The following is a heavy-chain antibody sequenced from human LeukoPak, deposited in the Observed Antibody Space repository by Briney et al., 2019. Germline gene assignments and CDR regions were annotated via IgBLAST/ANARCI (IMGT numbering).Heavy chain of an antibody. Sequence: GRSLRLSCAASGFIFSSYGMHWVRQAPGKGLEWVAVIWYDGSNKYYTDSVKGRFTISRDNSKNTLYLQMNSLRAEDTAVYYCARGSTSSAYWGQGTLVTVSS. CDR3: ARGSTSSAY. D-gene: IGHD2-2*01. CDR1: GFIFSSYG. J-gene: IGHJ4*02. V-gene: IGHV3-33*01. CDR2: IWYDGSNK.